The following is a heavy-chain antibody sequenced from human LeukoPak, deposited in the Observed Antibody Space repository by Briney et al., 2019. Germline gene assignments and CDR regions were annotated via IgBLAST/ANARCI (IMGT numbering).Heavy chain of an antibody. CDR2: ISYHGNNK. J-gene: IGHJ6*02. D-gene: IGHD2-15*01. CDR1: GFTFSSYT. V-gene: IGHV3-30-3*01. CDR3: VRDKGCSGGSCYSASYYYGMDV. Sequence: GGSLRLSCAASGFTFSSYTMHWVRQAPGKGLVWVAVISYHGNNKYYADSVKGRFTISRDNSKNTLYLQMNSLRAEDTAVSYCVRDKGCSGGSCYSASYYYGMDVWGQGTTVTVSS.